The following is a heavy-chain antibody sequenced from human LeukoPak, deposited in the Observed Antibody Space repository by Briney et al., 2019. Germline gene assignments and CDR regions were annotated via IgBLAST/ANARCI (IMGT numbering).Heavy chain of an antibody. D-gene: IGHD3-9*01. V-gene: IGHV4-4*07. CDR1: GGSISSYY. J-gene: IGHJ6*02. CDR3: ARHPPPTYYDILTGIHSGMDV. Sequence: PSETLSLTCSVSGGSISSYYWSWIRQPAGKGLEWIGRIYTSGSTNYNPSLKSRVTMSVDTSKDQISLKLSSVTAADTAVYYCARHPPPTYYDILTGIHSGMDVWGQGTTVTVSS. CDR2: IYTSGST.